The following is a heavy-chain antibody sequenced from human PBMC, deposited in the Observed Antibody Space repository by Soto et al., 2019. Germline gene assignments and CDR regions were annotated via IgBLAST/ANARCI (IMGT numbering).Heavy chain of an antibody. CDR3: ARVPSYLPEDY. V-gene: IGHV1-18*01. CDR1: GYTFTNYG. CDR2: ISAYNGDT. J-gene: IGHJ4*02. Sequence: QVPLVQSGAEVKKPGASVRVSCKASGYTFTNYGISWVRQAPGQGLEWIGWISAYNGDTIYAQKLQGRVTMTTDTSKSTAYMELRSLRSDDTAMYFCARVPSYLPEDYWGQGTLVTVSS.